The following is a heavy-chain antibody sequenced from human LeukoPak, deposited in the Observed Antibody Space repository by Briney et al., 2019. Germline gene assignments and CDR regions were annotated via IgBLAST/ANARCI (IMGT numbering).Heavy chain of an antibody. CDR3: ARHRDHSSSVAFDI. D-gene: IGHD6-6*01. J-gene: IGHJ3*02. V-gene: IGHV4-59*08. CDR1: GGSFSGYY. CDR2: IYYSGST. Sequence: SETLSLTCAVYGGSFSGYYWSWIRQPPGKGLEWIGYIYYSGSTNYNPSLKSRVTISVDTSKNQFSLKLSSVTAADTAVYYCARHRDHSSSVAFDIWGQGTMVTVSS.